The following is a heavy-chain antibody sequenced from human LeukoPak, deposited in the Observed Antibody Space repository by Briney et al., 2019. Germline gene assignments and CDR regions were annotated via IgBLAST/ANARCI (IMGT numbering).Heavy chain of an antibody. CDR3: ARDPYGGNSNDY. CDR2: ISSSSSYI. D-gene: IGHD4-23*01. V-gene: IGHV3-21*01. J-gene: IGHJ4*02. Sequence: AGGSLRLSCAASGFTFSSYSMNWVRQAPGKGLEWVSSISSSSSYIYYADSVKGRFTISRDNAKKSLYLQVNSLRAEDTAVYYCARDPYGGNSNDYWGQGTLVTVSS. CDR1: GFTFSSYS.